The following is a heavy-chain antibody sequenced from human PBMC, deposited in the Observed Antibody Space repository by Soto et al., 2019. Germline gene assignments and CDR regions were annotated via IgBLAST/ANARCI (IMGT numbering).Heavy chain of an antibody. V-gene: IGHV1-2*02. D-gene: IGHD6-19*01. CDR3: ARTWYRSGLYGTWFEH. CDR2: INPHSGGT. CDR1: GYTFTGYY. Sequence: GASVKVSCKSSGYTFTGYYMHWLRQAPGHGHEWMGWINPHSGGTNYAQRFQGRVTMTRDTPVSTVYMELSRLSSDATTVYSCARTWYRSGLYGTWFEHWGQGPLVTVSS. J-gene: IGHJ5*02.